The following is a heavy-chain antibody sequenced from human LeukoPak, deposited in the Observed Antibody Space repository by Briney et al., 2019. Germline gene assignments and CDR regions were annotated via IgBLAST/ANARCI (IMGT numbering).Heavy chain of an antibody. V-gene: IGHV3-48*01. D-gene: IGHD2-2*01. Sequence: PGGSLRLSCAASGFTFSSYSMNWVRQAPGKGLEWVSYISSMSSTIYYADSVKGRFTISRDNAKNSLYLQMNSLRAEDTAVYYCARDPGPATFDPWGQGTLVTVSS. J-gene: IGHJ5*02. CDR2: ISSMSSTI. CDR3: ARDPGPATFDP. CDR1: GFTFSSYS.